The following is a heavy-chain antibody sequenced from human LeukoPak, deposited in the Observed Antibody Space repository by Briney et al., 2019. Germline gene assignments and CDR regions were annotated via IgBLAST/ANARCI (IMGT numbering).Heavy chain of an antibody. CDR1: GGSLSGYY. J-gene: IGHJ4*02. Sequence: ETLSLTCAVYGGSLSGYYWSWVRQAPGKGLEWVSAISGSGGSTYYADSVKGRFTISRDNSKNTLYLQMNSLRAEDTAVYYCAKDPTMIVVVIPDYWGQGTLVTVSS. V-gene: IGHV3-23*01. CDR2: ISGSGGST. D-gene: IGHD3-22*01. CDR3: AKDPTMIVVVIPDY.